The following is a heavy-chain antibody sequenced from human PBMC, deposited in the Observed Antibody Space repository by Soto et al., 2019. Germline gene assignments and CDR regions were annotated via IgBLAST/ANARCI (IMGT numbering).Heavy chain of an antibody. J-gene: IGHJ4*02. Sequence: GGSLRLSCAASGFTFSSYSMNWVRQAPGKGLEWVSSISSSSSYIYYADSVKGRFTISRDNAKNSLYLQMNSLRAEDTAVYYCAREDDILTGYSSLDYWGQGTLVTVSS. D-gene: IGHD3-9*01. CDR2: ISSSSSYI. CDR1: GFTFSSYS. CDR3: AREDDILTGYSSLDY. V-gene: IGHV3-21*01.